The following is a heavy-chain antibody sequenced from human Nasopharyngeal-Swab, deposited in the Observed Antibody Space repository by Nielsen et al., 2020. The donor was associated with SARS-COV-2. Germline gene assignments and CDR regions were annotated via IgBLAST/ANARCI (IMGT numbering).Heavy chain of an antibody. D-gene: IGHD3-10*01. Sequence: GGSLRLSCAASGFTFSSYGMHWVRQAPGKGLEWVAVIWYDGSNKYYADSVKGRFTISRDNSKNTLYLQMNSLRAEDTAVYYCARDQITMVQGVIIKNDYWGQGTLVTVSS. J-gene: IGHJ4*02. CDR3: ARDQITMVQGVIIKNDY. V-gene: IGHV3-33*01. CDR2: IWYDGSNK. CDR1: GFTFSSYG.